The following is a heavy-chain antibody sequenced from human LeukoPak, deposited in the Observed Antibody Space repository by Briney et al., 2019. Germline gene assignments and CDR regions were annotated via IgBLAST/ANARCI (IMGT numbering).Heavy chain of an antibody. J-gene: IGHJ4*02. V-gene: IGHV1-2*02. CDR3: ARVLSFGVVIMKAYFDY. CDR1: GYTFTGYY. CDR2: INPNSGGT. D-gene: IGHD3-3*01. Sequence: GASVKVSCKASGYTFTGYYMHWVRQAPGQGLEWMGWINPNSGGTNYAQKFQGRVTMTRDTSISTAYMELSRLRSDDTAVYYCARVLSFGVVIMKAYFDYWGQGTLVTVSS.